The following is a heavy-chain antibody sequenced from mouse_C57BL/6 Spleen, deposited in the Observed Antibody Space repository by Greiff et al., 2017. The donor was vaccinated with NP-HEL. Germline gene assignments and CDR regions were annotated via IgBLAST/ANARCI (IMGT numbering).Heavy chain of an antibody. V-gene: IGHV5-17*01. Sequence: EVMLVESGGGLVKPGGSLKLSCAASGFTFSDYGMHWVRQAPEKGLEWVAYISGGSSTIYYADKVKGRFTISRDNAKNTLFLQMTSLRSEDTAMYYCAYGNGMDYWGQGTSVTVSS. CDR1: GFTFSDYG. J-gene: IGHJ4*01. D-gene: IGHD2-1*01. CDR3: AYGNGMDY. CDR2: ISGGSSTI.